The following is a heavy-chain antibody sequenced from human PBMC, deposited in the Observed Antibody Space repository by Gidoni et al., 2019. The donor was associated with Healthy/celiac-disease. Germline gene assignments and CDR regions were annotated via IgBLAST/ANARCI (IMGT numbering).Heavy chain of an antibody. CDR2: IYYSGST. J-gene: IGHJ4*02. Sequence: QLPLQESGPGLVKPSETLSLTCTVSGGSIISSSYYWGWIRQPPGKGLEWIGSIYYSGSTYYNPSLKSRVTISVDTSKNQFSLKLSSVTAADTAVYYCARLVVVPAAQACFDYWGQGTLVTVSS. V-gene: IGHV4-39*01. D-gene: IGHD2-2*01. CDR3: ARLVVVPAAQACFDY. CDR1: GGSIISSSYY.